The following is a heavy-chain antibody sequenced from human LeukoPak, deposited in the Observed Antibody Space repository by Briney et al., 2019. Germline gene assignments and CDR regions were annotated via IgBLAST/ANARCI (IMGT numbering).Heavy chain of an antibody. J-gene: IGHJ5*02. CDR1: GGSIGSYY. Sequence: SETLSLTCSVSGGSIGSYYCSWIRQSPGKGLEWVGYVYYSGSAEYNPSLQSRVTISVDTSKIQFSLKLSSVTAADTALYYCAKGAWSLDPWGQGTLVTVSS. CDR2: VYYSGSA. V-gene: IGHV4-59*01. D-gene: IGHD2-8*02. CDR3: AKGAWSLDP.